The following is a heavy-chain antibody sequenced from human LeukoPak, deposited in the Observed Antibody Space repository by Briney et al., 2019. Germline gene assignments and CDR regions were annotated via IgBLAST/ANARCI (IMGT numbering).Heavy chain of an antibody. V-gene: IGHV4-30-2*01. CDR1: GGSISSGGYY. CDR2: IYHSGST. CDR3: ARVAHCGGDCYLNHYYYYYMDV. D-gene: IGHD2-21*01. Sequence: PSQTLSLTCTVSGGSISSGGYYWSWIRQPPGKGLEWIGYIYHSGSTYYNPSLKSRVTISVDRSKNQFSLKLSSVTAADTAVYYCARVAHCGGDCYLNHYYYYYMDVWGKGTTVTVSS. J-gene: IGHJ6*03.